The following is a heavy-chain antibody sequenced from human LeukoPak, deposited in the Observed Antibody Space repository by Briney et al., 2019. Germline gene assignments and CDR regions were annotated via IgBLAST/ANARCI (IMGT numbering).Heavy chain of an antibody. V-gene: IGHV4-61*02. D-gene: IGHD5-18*01. J-gene: IGHJ4*02. CDR1: GGSISSGSYY. CDR2: IYTSGST. Sequence: SQTLSLTCTVSGGSISSGSYYWSWIRQPAGKGLEWIVRIYTSGSTNYNPSLKSRVTITIDTSKNQFSLKLSSVTAADTAVYYCASGAPRSGFYWGQGTLVTVSS. CDR3: ASGAPRSGFY.